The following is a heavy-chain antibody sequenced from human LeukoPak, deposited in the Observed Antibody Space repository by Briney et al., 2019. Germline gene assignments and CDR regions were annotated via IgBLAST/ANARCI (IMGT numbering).Heavy chain of an antibody. J-gene: IGHJ4*02. Sequence: PGGSLRLSCVASGFNFNNYDLHWVRQAPGKGLEWVAGISYDGSSKYYADSVKGRFTISRDNSRNTLYLQMNNLRGEDTAVYYCASSNFVGSSWRPFDNWGQGTLVTVSS. CDR3: ASSNFVGSSWRPFDN. CDR1: GFNFNNYD. D-gene: IGHD6-13*01. CDR2: ISYDGSSK. V-gene: IGHV3-30*03.